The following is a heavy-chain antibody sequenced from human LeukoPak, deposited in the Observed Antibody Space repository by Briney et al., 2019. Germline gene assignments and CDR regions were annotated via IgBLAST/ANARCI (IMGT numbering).Heavy chain of an antibody. CDR1: EFTFSNYA. V-gene: IGHV3-64D*06. CDR3: VKAPGSWYGYFDY. Sequence: GGSLRLSCSASEFTFSNYAIHRVRQAPGKGLEYVSTISDNGGNTNYADSVKGRFTISRDNPKNTLYLQMSSLRPEDTAVYYCVKAPGSWYGYFDYWGQGTLVTVSS. D-gene: IGHD6-13*01. J-gene: IGHJ4*02. CDR2: ISDNGGNT.